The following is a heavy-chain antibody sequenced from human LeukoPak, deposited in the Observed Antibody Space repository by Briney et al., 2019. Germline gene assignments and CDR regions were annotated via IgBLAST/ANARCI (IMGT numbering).Heavy chain of an antibody. CDR1: GGSISSYY. CDR3: ARRGSSGYFDY. D-gene: IGHD3-22*01. J-gene: IGHJ4*02. V-gene: IGHV4-4*09. Sequence: PSETLSLTCTASGGSISSYYWSWIRQPPGKGLEWIGYIYTSGSTNYNPSLKSRVIISVDTSKNQFSLKLSSVTAADTAVYYCARRGSSGYFDYWGQGTLVTVSS. CDR2: IYTSGST.